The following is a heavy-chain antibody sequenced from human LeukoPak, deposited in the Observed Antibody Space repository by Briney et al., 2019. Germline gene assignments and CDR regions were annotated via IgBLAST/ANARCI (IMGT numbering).Heavy chain of an antibody. CDR3: AGLSYSGSYTADY. CDR1: GGTFSSYA. J-gene: IGHJ4*02. D-gene: IGHD1-26*01. CDR2: IIPIFGTA. Sequence: SVKVSCKASGGTFSSYAISWVRQAPGQGLEWMGRIIPIFGTANYAQKFQGRDTITTDESTSTAYMELSSLRSEDTAVYYCAGLSYSGSYTADYWGQGTLVTVSS. V-gene: IGHV1-69*05.